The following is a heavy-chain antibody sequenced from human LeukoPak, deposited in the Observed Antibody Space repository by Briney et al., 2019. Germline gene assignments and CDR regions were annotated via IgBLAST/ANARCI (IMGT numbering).Heavy chain of an antibody. CDR1: GFTVSSNY. CDR3: ARGKFGSSSTPFDY. Sequence: SGGSLRLSCAASGFTVSSNYMSWVRQAPGKGLEWVSVIYSGGSTYYADSVKGRFTISRDNSKNTLYLQMNSLRAEDTAVYYCARGKFGSSSTPFDYWGQGTLVTVSS. V-gene: IGHV3-53*01. D-gene: IGHD6-6*01. J-gene: IGHJ4*02. CDR2: IYSGGST.